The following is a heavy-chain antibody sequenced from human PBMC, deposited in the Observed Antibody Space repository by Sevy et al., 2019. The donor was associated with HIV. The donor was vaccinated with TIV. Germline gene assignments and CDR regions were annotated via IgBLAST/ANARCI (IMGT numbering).Heavy chain of an antibody. CDR3: TRGPSGFSGSDLAY. CDR2: INPNSGGT. Sequence: ASVKVSCKASGYTFTGYYMHWVRQAPGLGLEWMGWINPNSGGTKYAQKFQGRVTMTRDKSIRTAYMELSRLKSDDTAVYYCTRGPSGFSGSDLAYWGQGTLVTVSS. CDR1: GYTFTGYY. V-gene: IGHV1-2*02. J-gene: IGHJ4*02. D-gene: IGHD3-22*01.